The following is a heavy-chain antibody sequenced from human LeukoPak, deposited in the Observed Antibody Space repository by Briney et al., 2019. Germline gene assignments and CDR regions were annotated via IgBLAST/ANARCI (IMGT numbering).Heavy chain of an antibody. CDR3: ARERPTGSSRVFLVQ. J-gene: IGHJ4*02. CDR2: VSSGSTYI. V-gene: IGHV3-21*06. Sequence: GGSLRLSCAASGFAFNTYAMTWVRHAPGKGLEWVSSVSSGSTYIYYAASVTGRFTISRVHAKNSLYLQLNRLRAEDTAVYYCARERPTGSSRVFLVQWGEGTLVAVSS. CDR1: GFAFNTYA. D-gene: IGHD3-10*01.